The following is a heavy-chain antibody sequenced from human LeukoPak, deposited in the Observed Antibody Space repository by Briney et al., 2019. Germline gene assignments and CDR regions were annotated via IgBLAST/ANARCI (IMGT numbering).Heavy chain of an antibody. D-gene: IGHD2-8*01. J-gene: IGHJ6*03. Sequence: SETLSLTCAVYGGSFSGYYWSWIRQPAGKGLEWIGRIYTSGSTNYNPSLKSRVTISVDTSKNQFSLKLSSVTAADTAVYYCARALMYAYYYMDVWGKGTTVTISS. V-gene: IGHV4-59*10. CDR2: IYTSGST. CDR1: GGSFSGYY. CDR3: ARALMYAYYYMDV.